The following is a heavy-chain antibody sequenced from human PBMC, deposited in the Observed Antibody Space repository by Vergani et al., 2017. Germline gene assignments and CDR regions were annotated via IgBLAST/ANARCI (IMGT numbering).Heavy chain of an antibody. V-gene: IGHV4-30-4*08. CDR2: IYYSGST. CDR3: ARDTDGGPRGHYGMDV. J-gene: IGHJ6*02. D-gene: IGHD4-23*01. CDR1: GGSISSGDYY. Sequence: QVQLQESGPGLLKPSQTLSLTCTVSGGSISSGDYYWSWIRQPPGKGLEWIGYIYYSGSTYYNPSLKSRVTISVDTSKNQFSLKLSSVTAADTAVYYCARDTDGGPRGHYGMDVWGQGTTVTVSS.